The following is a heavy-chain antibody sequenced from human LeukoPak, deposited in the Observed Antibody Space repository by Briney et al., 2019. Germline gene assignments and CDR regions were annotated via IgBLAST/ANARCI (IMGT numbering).Heavy chain of an antibody. J-gene: IGHJ6*03. D-gene: IGHD5-12*01. CDR2: IRYDGSNK. Sequence: GGSLRLSCAASGFTFSIYGIHWVRQAPGKGLEWVAFIRYDGSNKYYADSVKGRFIVSRDNSKNTLYLQMNSLRAEDTAVYYCARDSNSGYDVWGYYYYYYMDVWGKGTTVTVSS. CDR1: GFTFSIYG. CDR3: ARDSNSGYDVWGYYYYYYMDV. V-gene: IGHV3-30*02.